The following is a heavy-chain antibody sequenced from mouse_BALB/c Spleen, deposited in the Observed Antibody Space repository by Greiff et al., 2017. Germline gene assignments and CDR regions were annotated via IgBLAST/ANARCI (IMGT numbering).Heavy chain of an antibody. V-gene: IGHV6-6*02. D-gene: IGHD2-3*01. CDR3: TVYDYDAMDY. Sequence: DVQLQESGGGLVQPGGSMKLSCVASGFTFSSYWMSWVRQSPEKGLEWVAEIRLKSDNYATHYAESVKGKFTISRDDSKSRLYLQMNSLRAEDTGIYYCTVYDYDAMDYWGQGTSVTVSS. J-gene: IGHJ4*01. CDR2: IRLKSDNYAT. CDR1: GFTFSSYW.